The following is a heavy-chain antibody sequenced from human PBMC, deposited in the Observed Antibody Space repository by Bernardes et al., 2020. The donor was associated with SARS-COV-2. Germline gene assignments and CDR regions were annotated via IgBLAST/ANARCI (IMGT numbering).Heavy chain of an antibody. CDR3: ARSMATIYSCGFDY. Sequence: SGPTLVKPTETLTLTCTVSGFSLSNARMGVSWIRQPPGKALEWLAHIFSNDEKSYSTSLKSRLTISKDTSKSQVVLTMTNMDPVDTATYYCARSMATIYSCGFDYWGQGTLVTVSS. J-gene: IGHJ4*02. D-gene: IGHD5-12*01. CDR1: GFSLSNARMG. CDR2: IFSNDEK. V-gene: IGHV2-26*01.